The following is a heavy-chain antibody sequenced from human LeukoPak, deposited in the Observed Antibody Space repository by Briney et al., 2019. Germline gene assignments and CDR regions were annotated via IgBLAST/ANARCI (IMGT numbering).Heavy chain of an antibody. J-gene: IGHJ4*02. V-gene: IGHV1-18*01. CDR1: GYTFTRYG. CDR3: ATVGIVATIWSDYFDY. CDR2: ISANNGNT. D-gene: IGHD5-12*01. Sequence: VASVKVSCKATGYTFTRYGISWVRQAPGQGLEWMGWISANNGNTKYAQKVQGRATMTTDTSTSTAYMELRSLRSDDTAVYYCATVGIVATIWSDYFDYWGQGTLVTVSS.